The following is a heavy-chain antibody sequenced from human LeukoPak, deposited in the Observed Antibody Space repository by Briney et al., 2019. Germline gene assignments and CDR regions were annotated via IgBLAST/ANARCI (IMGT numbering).Heavy chain of an antibody. CDR2: IYYSGST. Sequence: SETLSLTCTVSGGSISTYYWSWIRQPPGKGLGWIGYIYYSGSTNYNPSLKSRVTISVDTSKNQFSLNLSSVTAADTAVYYCARSERYSSGWYFCFDYWGQGTLVTVSS. CDR3: ARSERYSSGWYFCFDY. D-gene: IGHD6-19*01. V-gene: IGHV4-59*01. J-gene: IGHJ4*02. CDR1: GGSISTYY.